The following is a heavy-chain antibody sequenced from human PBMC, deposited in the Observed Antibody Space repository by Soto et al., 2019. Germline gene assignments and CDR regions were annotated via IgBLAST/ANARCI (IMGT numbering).Heavy chain of an antibody. CDR1: GYSFTSYW. CDR3: ARLPCLGELSCLYYYYGMDV. CDR2: IYPGDSDT. Sequence: PGESLKISCKGSGYSFTSYWISWVRQMPGKGLEWMGIIYPGDSDTRYSPSFQGQVTISADKSISTAYLQWSSLKASDTAMYYCARLPCLGELSCLYYYYGMDVWGQGTTVTVSS. D-gene: IGHD3-16*02. J-gene: IGHJ6*02. V-gene: IGHV5-51*01.